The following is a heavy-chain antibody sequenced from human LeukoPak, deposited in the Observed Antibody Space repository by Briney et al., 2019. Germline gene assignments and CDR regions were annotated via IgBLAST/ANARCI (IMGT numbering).Heavy chain of an antibody. CDR1: GYXFTGYY. Sequence: ASVKVSCKASGYXFTGYYIHWVRQAPGQGLEWMGWINPNSGGTYSAQKFQGRVTMTRDTSISTAYMELSRLRSDDTAVYYCARDRYCSGGTCYFTDDYWGQGTLVTVSS. D-gene: IGHD2-15*01. V-gene: IGHV1-2*02. CDR3: ARDRYCSGGTCYFTDDY. J-gene: IGHJ4*02. CDR2: INPNSGGT.